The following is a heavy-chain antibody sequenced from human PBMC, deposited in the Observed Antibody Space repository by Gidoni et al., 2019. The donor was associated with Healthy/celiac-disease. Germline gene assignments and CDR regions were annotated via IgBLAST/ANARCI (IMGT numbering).Heavy chain of an antibody. CDR2: TYYRSKWYN. CDR1: GVSVSSNSAA. V-gene: IGHV6-1*01. D-gene: IGHD5-12*01. J-gene: IGHJ4*02. Sequence: QVQLQQSGPGLVKPSQTPSLTCSISGVSVSSNSAAWNWTRQSPSTGLEWLGRTYYRSKWYNDYAVSVKSRITINPDTSKNQFSLQLNSVTPEDTAVYYCARARGYSGYDPGFDYWGQGTLVTVSS. CDR3: ARARGYSGYDPGFDY.